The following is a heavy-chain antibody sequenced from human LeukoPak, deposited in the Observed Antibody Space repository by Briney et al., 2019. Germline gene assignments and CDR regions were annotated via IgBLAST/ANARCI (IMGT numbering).Heavy chain of an antibody. Sequence: PGGSLRLSSASSGFTVSSNYMSWVRQAPGKGLEWVSVIYSGGSTYYADSVKGRFTISRDNSNNTLYLQMNSLRAEDTAVYYCARARGYGDYVDYWGQGTLVTVSS. V-gene: IGHV3-53*01. CDR3: ARARGYGDYVDY. CDR1: GFTVSSNY. D-gene: IGHD4-17*01. CDR2: IYSGGST. J-gene: IGHJ4*02.